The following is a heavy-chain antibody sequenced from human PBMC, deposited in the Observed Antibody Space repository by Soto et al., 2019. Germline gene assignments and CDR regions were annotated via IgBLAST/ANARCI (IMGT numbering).Heavy chain of an antibody. CDR1: GYSFTSYG. CDR3: ARDTGELWAPRAFDI. D-gene: IGHD3-16*01. V-gene: IGHV1-18*01. Sequence: GTSVKLSCEACGYSFTSYGISWVRQAPRQGLEWMGWISAYNGNTNYAQKLQGRVTMTTDTSTSTAYMELRSLRSDDTAVYYCARDTGELWAPRAFDIWGQGTMVTVSS. J-gene: IGHJ3*02. CDR2: ISAYNGNT.